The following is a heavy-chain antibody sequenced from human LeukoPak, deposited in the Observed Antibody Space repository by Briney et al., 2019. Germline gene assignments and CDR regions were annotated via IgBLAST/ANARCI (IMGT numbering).Heavy chain of an antibody. Sequence: ASVKVSCKASGYTFTGYYMHWVRQAPGQGLEWMGRINPNSGGTNYAQKFQGRAAMTRDTSISTAYMELSRLRSDDTAVYYCARDPPRYCSSTSCYADYWGQGTLVTVSS. CDR1: GYTFTGYY. V-gene: IGHV1-2*06. D-gene: IGHD2-2*01. CDR3: ARDPPRYCSSTSCYADY. CDR2: INPNSGGT. J-gene: IGHJ4*02.